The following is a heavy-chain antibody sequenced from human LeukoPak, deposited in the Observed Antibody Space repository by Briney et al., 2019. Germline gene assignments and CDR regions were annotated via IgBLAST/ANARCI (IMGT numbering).Heavy chain of an antibody. Sequence: PSETLSLTCTVSGDSISSYYWSWIRQPPGKGLEWIGYIYYSGSPNYYPSLMRRVTISLATSTTQFSLKLTSVTAADTAVYYCARRAYGSGSFYFDYWGQGILVTASS. CDR1: GDSISSYY. J-gene: IGHJ4*02. D-gene: IGHD3-10*01. CDR2: IYYSGSP. CDR3: ARRAYGSGSFYFDY. V-gene: IGHV4-59*08.